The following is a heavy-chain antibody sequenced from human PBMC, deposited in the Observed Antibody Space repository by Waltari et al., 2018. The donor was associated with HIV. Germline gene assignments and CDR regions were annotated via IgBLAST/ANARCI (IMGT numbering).Heavy chain of an antibody. Sequence: EVHLVESGGDLLKPGGCLRLSCAASGSTFSNAWMPWVRQAPGKGLEWVGRIKSKSDGGTTDYNAAVKGRFTISRDDSKTTLFLQMNSLKTEDTAVYYCTTEEGYGSGSYLDYWGQGTPLTVSS. CDR2: IKSKSDGGTT. CDR1: GSTFSNAW. CDR3: TTEEGYGSGSYLDY. J-gene: IGHJ4*02. V-gene: IGHV3-15*01. D-gene: IGHD3-10*01.